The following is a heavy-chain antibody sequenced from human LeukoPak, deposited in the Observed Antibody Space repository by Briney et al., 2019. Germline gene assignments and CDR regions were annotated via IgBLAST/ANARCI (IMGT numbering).Heavy chain of an antibody. CDR3: ARLYYYDSSGYSHGGIDY. J-gene: IGHJ4*02. V-gene: IGHV4-34*01. Sequence: SETLSLTCAVYGGSFSGYYWSWIRQPPGKGLEWIGEINHSGSTNYNPSLKSRVTISVDTSKNQFSLKLSSVTAADTAVYYCARLYYYDSSGYSHGGIDYWGQGTLVTASS. CDR2: INHSGST. D-gene: IGHD3-22*01. CDR1: GGSFSGYY.